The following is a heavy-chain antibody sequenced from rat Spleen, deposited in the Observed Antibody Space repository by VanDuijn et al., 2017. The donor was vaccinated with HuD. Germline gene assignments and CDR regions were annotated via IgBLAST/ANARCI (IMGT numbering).Heavy chain of an antibody. D-gene: IGHD1-2*01. Sequence: QVQLKESGPGLVQPSQTLSLTCTVAGFSLTSYNVHWVRQPPGKGLEWMGVIWNTGSTRYNSALKSRLSIRKDTSKSQVFLKMNSLQTEDTATYYCARDMSSLYVMDAWGRGASVTVSS. CDR1: GFSLTSYN. CDR3: ARDMSSLYVMDA. CDR2: IWNTGST. V-gene: IGHV2-41*01. J-gene: IGHJ4*01.